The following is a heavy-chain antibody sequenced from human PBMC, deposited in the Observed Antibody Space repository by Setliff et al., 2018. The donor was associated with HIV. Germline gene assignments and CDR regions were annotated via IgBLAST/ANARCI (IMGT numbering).Heavy chain of an antibody. CDR2: IRSKAHGATT. Sequence: GGSLRLSCTASGFIFGDYAMNWVRQAPGKGLEWVGFIRSKAHGATTEYAASVKGRFTISRDDSKSIAYLQMNSLKTEDTAVYYCTRVEGMWQWLARHWGQGTLVTVSS. D-gene: IGHD6-19*01. CDR3: TRVEGMWQWLARH. J-gene: IGHJ4*02. V-gene: IGHV3-49*04. CDR1: GFIFGDYA.